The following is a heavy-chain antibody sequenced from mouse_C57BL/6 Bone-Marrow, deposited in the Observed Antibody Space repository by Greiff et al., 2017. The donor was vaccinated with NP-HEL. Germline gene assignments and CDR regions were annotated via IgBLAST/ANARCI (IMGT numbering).Heavy chain of an antibody. V-gene: IGHV14-3*01. J-gene: IGHJ2*01. Sequence: VQLQQSVAELVRPGASVKLSCTASGFTIKNTYLHWVKQRPEQGLEWIGRIDPANGNTNYAPKFPGKATITAYTCSNTANLQRSRLTAEDTAIYDWARGGWYFDDWGQGTTLTVSS. CDR2: IDPANGNT. CDR1: GFTIKNTY. CDR3: ARGGWYFDD. D-gene: IGHD1-1*02.